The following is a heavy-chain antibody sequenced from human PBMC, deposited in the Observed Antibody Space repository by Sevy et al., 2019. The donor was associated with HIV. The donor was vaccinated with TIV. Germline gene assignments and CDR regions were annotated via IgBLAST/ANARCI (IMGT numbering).Heavy chain of an antibody. CDR3: ARDKPQGVVVLPGAMWGGVDY. J-gene: IGHJ4*02. V-gene: IGHV1-18*01. Sequence: ASVKVSCRASGYTFRSYGISWVRQAPGQGLEWMGWISPYTGDTDFAQKVQGRISMTSDTSTSTAYMELRSLGSDDTAEYYCARDKPQGVVVLPGAMWGGVDYWGQGTLVTVSS. CDR2: ISPYTGDT. D-gene: IGHD2-2*01. CDR1: GYTFRSYG.